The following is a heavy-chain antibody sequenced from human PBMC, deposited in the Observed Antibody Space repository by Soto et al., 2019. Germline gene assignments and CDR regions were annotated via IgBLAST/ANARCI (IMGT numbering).Heavy chain of an antibody. J-gene: IGHJ4*02. V-gene: IGHV3-21*01. CDR1: GFTFSSYS. Sequence: EVQLVESGGGLVKPGGSLRLSCAASGFTFSSYSMNWVRQAPGKGLEWVSSISSSSSYIYYADSVKGRFTISRDNAKKSLYLQMDSLRGEDTAVYYCATGLYYDILTGYSLPEEFDYWGQGTLVTVSS. D-gene: IGHD3-9*01. CDR2: ISSSSSYI. CDR3: ATGLYYDILTGYSLPEEFDY.